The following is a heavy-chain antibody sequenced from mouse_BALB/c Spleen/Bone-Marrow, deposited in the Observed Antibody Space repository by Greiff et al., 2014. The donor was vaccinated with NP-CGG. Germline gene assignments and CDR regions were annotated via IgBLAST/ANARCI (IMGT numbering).Heavy chain of an antibody. D-gene: IGHD1-2*01. Sequence: EVQVVESGGGLVQPGGSLRLSCATSGFTFTDYYMSWVRQPPGKALEWLGFIRNKANGYTTEYSASVKGRFTISRDNPQSILYLQMNTLRAEDSATYYCARDNYYGYHWYFDVWGAGTTVTVSS. CDR2: IRNKANGYTT. CDR1: GFTFTDYY. CDR3: ARDNYYGYHWYFDV. V-gene: IGHV7-3*02. J-gene: IGHJ1*01.